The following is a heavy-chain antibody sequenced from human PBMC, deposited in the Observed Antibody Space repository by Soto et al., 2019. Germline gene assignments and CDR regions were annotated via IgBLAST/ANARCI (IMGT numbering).Heavy chain of an antibody. CDR1: GFTFGDYA. CDR2: IRSKAYGGTT. V-gene: IGHV3-49*04. J-gene: IGHJ4*02. D-gene: IGHD3-10*01. Sequence: GGSLRLSCTASGFTFGDYAMSWVRQAPGKGLEWVGFIRSKAYGGTTEYAASVKGRFTISRDDYKSIAYLQMNSLKTEDTAVYYCTRVQWVEYYGSGTPTFDYWGQGTLVTVSS. CDR3: TRVQWVEYYGSGTPTFDY.